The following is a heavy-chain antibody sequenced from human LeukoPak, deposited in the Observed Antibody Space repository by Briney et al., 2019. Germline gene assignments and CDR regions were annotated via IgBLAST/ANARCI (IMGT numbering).Heavy chain of an antibody. CDR2: IYYSETT. CDR1: GGSINSANYY. Sequence: SETLSLTCTVSGGSINSANYYWGWLRQPPGKGLEWIGSIYYSETTYDNPSLKSRVTISIETSKNQFSLKLSSVTASDTAVYYCARQRADYYYYYVDVWGKGTTVAVSS. V-gene: IGHV4-39*01. CDR3: ARQRADYYYYYVDV. J-gene: IGHJ6*03.